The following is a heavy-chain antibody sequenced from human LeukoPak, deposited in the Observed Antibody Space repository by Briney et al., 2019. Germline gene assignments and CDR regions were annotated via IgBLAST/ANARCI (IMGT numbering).Heavy chain of an antibody. Sequence: SVKVSCKASGGTFSSYAISWVRQAPGQGLEWMGGIIPIFGTANYAQKFQGRVTITADESTSTAYMELSSLRSEDTAVYYCARSPSPQRITIFGVVSLGHSYGMDVWGQGTTVTVSS. J-gene: IGHJ6*02. CDR3: ARSPSPQRITIFGVVSLGHSYGMDV. D-gene: IGHD3-3*01. V-gene: IGHV1-69*13. CDR2: IIPIFGTA. CDR1: GGTFSSYA.